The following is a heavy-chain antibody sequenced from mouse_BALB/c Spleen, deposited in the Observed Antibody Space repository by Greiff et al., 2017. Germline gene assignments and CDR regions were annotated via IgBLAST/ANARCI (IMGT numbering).Heavy chain of an antibody. J-gene: IGHJ4*01. CDR2: IDPENGNT. Sequence: EVKLVESGAELVRPGALVKLSCKASGFNIKDYYMHWVKQRPEQGLEWIGWIDPENGNTIYDPKFQGKASITADTSSNTAYLQLSSLTSEDTAVYYCARYDGNYDYYAMDYWGQGTSVTVSS. CDR1: GFNIKDYY. D-gene: IGHD2-3*01. CDR3: ARYDGNYDYYAMDY. V-gene: IGHV14-1*02.